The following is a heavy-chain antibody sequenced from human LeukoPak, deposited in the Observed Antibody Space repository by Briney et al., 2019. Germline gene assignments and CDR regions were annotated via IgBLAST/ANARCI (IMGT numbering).Heavy chain of an antibody. J-gene: IGHJ4*02. CDR2: ISSSGSTI. V-gene: IGHV3-48*03. CDR3: AREQYYYDSSGCVDY. CDR1: GFTFSSYE. D-gene: IGHD3-22*01. Sequence: GGSLRLSCAASGFTFSSYEMNWVRQAPGKGLEWVSYISSSGSTIYYADSVKGRFTISRDNAKNSLYLQMNSLRAEDMAVYYCAREQYYYDSSGCVDYWGQGTLVTVSS.